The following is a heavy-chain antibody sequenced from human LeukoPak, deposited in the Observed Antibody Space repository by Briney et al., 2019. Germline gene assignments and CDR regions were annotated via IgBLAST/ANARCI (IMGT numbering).Heavy chain of an antibody. Sequence: GGSLRLSCAASGFTFSSYSMNWVRQAPGKGLEWVSSISSSSSYIYYADSVKGRFTISRDNAKNSLYLQMNSLRVEDTAVYYCARGSVVAPNFDFWGQGTLVTVSS. J-gene: IGHJ4*02. D-gene: IGHD2-15*01. CDR3: ARGSVVAPNFDF. CDR2: ISSSSSYI. V-gene: IGHV3-21*01. CDR1: GFTFSSYS.